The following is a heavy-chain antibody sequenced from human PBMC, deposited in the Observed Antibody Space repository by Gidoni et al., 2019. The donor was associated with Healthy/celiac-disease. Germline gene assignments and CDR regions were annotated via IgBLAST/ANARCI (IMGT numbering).Heavy chain of an antibody. CDR2: ISSSGSTI. CDR1: GFTFSSYE. CDR3: ARDDKGGRGYYGMDV. J-gene: IGHJ6*02. V-gene: IGHV3-48*03. D-gene: IGHD3-16*01. Sequence: EVQLVESGGGLVQPGGSLRLSCAASGFTFSSYEMNWVRQAPGKGLEWVSYISSSGSTIYYADSVKGRFTISRDNAKNSLYLQMNSLRAEDTAVYYCARDDKGGRGYYGMDVWGQGTTVTVSS.